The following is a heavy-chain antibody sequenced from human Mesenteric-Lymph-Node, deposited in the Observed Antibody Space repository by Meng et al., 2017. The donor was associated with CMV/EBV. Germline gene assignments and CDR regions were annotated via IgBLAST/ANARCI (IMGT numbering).Heavy chain of an antibody. V-gene: IGHV3-48*03. D-gene: IGHD1-26*01. CDR1: GFSFSSHE. Sequence: GESLKISCAASGFSFSSHEMNWVRQAPGKGLEWVSYISSSATTMYYADSVKGRFTISRDNAKNSLYLQMNSLRAEDTAVYYCASFDYSGSYNDYWGQGTLVTVSS. CDR3: ASFDYSGSYNDY. CDR2: ISSSATTM. J-gene: IGHJ4*02.